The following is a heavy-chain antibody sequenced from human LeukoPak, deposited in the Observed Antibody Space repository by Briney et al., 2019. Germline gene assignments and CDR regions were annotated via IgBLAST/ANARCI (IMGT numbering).Heavy chain of an antibody. Sequence: ASVKVSCKASGYTFTGYYMHWVRQAPGQGLEWMGWMNPNSGNTGYAQKFQGRVTMTRNTSISTAYMELSSLRSEDTAVYYCARGGERGFYGDFDYWGQGTLVTVSS. V-gene: IGHV1-8*02. CDR2: MNPNSGNT. D-gene: IGHD4-17*01. CDR3: ARGGERGFYGDFDY. J-gene: IGHJ4*02. CDR1: GYTFTGYY.